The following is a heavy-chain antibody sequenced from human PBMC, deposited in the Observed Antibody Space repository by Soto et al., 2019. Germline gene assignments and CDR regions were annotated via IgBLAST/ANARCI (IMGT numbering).Heavy chain of an antibody. CDR2: ISSSSSYI. CDR1: GFTFSSYS. V-gene: IGHV3-21*01. Sequence: PGGSLRLSCAASGFTFSSYSMNWVRQAPGKGLEWVSSISSSSSYIYYADSVKGRFTISRDNAKNSLYLQMNSLRAEDTAVYYCARDSGPGDYHTKIFDYWGQGTLVTVSS. CDR3: ARDSGPGDYHTKIFDY. D-gene: IGHD4-17*01. J-gene: IGHJ4*02.